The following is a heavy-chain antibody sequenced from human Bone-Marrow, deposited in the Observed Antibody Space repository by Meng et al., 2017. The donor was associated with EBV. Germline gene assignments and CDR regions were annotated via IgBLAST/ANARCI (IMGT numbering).Heavy chain of an antibody. CDR1: GGSVSSGYYY. J-gene: IGHJ4*02. Sequence: QVQLQESGPGLVKPSETLSLTCTVSGGSVSSGYYYWSWIRQPPGKGLEWIGYIYYSGSTNYNPSLKSRVTISMDTSKNQFSLKLTSVTAADTAVYFCARILGGPGSPRDYWGQGTMVTVS. CDR3: ARILGGPGSPRDY. V-gene: IGHV4-61*01. D-gene: IGHD3-16*01. CDR2: IYYSGST.